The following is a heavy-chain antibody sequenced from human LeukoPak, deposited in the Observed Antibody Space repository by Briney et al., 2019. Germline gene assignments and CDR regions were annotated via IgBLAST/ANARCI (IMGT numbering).Heavy chain of an antibody. CDR2: IIPILGIA. CDR1: GGTFSSYA. J-gene: IGHJ5*02. CDR3: ARYCSGGSCKPPGFDP. D-gene: IGHD2-15*01. Sequence: ASVKVSCKASGGTFSSYAISWVRQAPGQGLEWMGRIIPILGIANYAQKFQGRVTITADKSTSTAYMELSSLRSEDTAVYYCARYCSGGSCKPPGFDPWGQGTLVTVSS. V-gene: IGHV1-69*04.